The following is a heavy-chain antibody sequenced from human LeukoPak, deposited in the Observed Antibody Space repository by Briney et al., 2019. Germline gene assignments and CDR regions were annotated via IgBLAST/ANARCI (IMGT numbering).Heavy chain of an antibody. J-gene: IGHJ4*02. CDR1: GFTFSSYA. CDR3: ARTPLYCSSTNCLDY. V-gene: IGHV3-30-3*01. CDR2: ISYGGGNK. D-gene: IGHD2-2*01. Sequence: GRSLRLSCAASGFTFSSYAMHWVRQAPGKGLEWVAVISYGGGNKYYADSVKGRFTISRDTSENTLSLQVNSLRAEDTAIYYCARTPLYCSSTNCLDYWGQETLVTVSS.